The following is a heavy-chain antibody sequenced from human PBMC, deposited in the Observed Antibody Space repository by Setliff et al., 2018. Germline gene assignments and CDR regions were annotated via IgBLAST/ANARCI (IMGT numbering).Heavy chain of an antibody. CDR1: GGTFSDNA. J-gene: IGHJ4*02. CDR2: IIATVGGV. Sequence: GASVKVSCKTSGGTFSDNAMSWVRQAPGQGPEWMGGIIATVGGVSYAQKFQGRVTITADESTTTVYMGLSSLTSEDTAMYYCARDPRDIYRRGGDCWGPGTLVTSPQ. V-gene: IGHV1-69*13. D-gene: IGHD4-4*01. CDR3: ARDPRDIYRRGGDC.